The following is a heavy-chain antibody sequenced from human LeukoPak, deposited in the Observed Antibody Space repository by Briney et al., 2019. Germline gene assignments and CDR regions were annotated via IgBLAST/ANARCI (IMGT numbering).Heavy chain of an antibody. J-gene: IGHJ4*02. CDR2: TWYDGSYK. CDR3: ARDENGSYFPSDY. V-gene: IGHV3-33*01. Sequence: GGSLRLSCAASGFTFSTYGMHWVRQAPGKRLEWVAVTWYDGSYKYYGDSVKGRFTISRDNSKNTLYLQINSLRAEDTAVYYCARDENGSYFPSDYWGQGTLVTVSS. CDR1: GFTFSTYG. D-gene: IGHD1-26*01.